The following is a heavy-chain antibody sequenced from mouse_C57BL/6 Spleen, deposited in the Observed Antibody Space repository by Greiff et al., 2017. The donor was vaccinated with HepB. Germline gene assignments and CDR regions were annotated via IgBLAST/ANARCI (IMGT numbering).Heavy chain of an antibody. CDR3: ATDSSGYGSAMEY. V-gene: IGHV1-82*01. CDR2: IYPGDGDT. D-gene: IGHD3-2*02. J-gene: IGHJ4*01. Sequence: QVQLQQSGPELVKPGASVKISCKASGYAFSSSWMNWVKQRPGKGLEWIGRIYPGDGDTNYNGKFKGKATLTADKSSSTAYMQLSSLTSEDSAVYFCATDSSGYGSAMEYWGEGTSVTVSS. CDR1: GYAFSSSW.